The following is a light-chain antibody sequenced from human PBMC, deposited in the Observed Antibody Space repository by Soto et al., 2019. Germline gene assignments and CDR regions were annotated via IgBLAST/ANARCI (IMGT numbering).Light chain of an antibody. J-gene: IGKJ3*01. CDR2: GAS. CDR3: QHYNNWPSFT. V-gene: IGKV3-15*01. CDR1: QSVTTN. Sequence: EIVMTQSPATLSVSPGERATLSCRASQSVTTNLAWYQQKPGQAPRLLIYGASTRATGVPARFSGSGSGTEFTLTISSLQSEDFAVYSCQHYNNWPSFTFGPGTKVDIK.